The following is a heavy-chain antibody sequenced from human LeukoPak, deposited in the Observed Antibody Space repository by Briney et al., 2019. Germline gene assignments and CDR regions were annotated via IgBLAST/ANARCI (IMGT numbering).Heavy chain of an antibody. Sequence: SETLSLTCTVSGGSISSYYWSWIRQPPGKGLEWIGYIYYSGSTNYNPSLKSRVTISVDTSKNQFSLKLSCVTAADTAVYYCARDNDSSGYYFDYWGQGTLVTVSS. CDR2: IYYSGST. J-gene: IGHJ4*02. D-gene: IGHD3-22*01. CDR3: ARDNDSSGYYFDY. V-gene: IGHV4-59*01. CDR1: GGSISSYY.